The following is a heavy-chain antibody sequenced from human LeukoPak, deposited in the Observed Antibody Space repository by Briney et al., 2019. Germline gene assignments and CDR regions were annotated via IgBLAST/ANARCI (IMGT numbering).Heavy chain of an antibody. D-gene: IGHD6-6*01. CDR3: ARDPPGSSRGLVFFDI. J-gene: IGHJ3*02. V-gene: IGHV3-30*02. CDR2: IRYDGSNK. Sequence: GGSLRLSCAASGFTFSSYGMHWVRQAPGKGLEWVAFIRYDGSNKYYADSVKGRFTISRDNAKNSLYLQMNSLRAEDTAVYYCARDPPGSSRGLVFFDIWGQGTMVTVSS. CDR1: GFTFSSYG.